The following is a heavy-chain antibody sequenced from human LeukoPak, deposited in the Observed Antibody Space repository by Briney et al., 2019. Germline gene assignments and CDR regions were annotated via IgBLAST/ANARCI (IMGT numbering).Heavy chain of an antibody. Sequence: PGGSLRLSCAASGFAFSTHWMSWFRQAPGKGLEWVAVISDDGSDKYNTDSVKGRFTVSRDNSKKTVYLQMNSLRPDDTAIYYCAKEGRYGEYFDYWGQGTLVTVSS. CDR2: ISDDGSDK. D-gene: IGHD4-17*01. V-gene: IGHV3-30*18. CDR1: GFAFSTHW. J-gene: IGHJ4*02. CDR3: AKEGRYGEYFDY.